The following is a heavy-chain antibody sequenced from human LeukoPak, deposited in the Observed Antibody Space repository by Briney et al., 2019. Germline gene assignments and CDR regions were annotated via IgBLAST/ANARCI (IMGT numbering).Heavy chain of an antibody. Sequence: GASVKVSCKASGGTFISYAISWVRQAPGRGLEGMGGIIPIFGTANYAQKFQGRVPITADESTRTAYMELSSLRSEDTAVYYCARDVNTAMVWSFDYWGQGTLVTVSS. CDR2: IIPIFGTA. J-gene: IGHJ4*02. CDR1: GGTFISYA. V-gene: IGHV1-69*01. D-gene: IGHD5-18*01. CDR3: ARDVNTAMVWSFDY.